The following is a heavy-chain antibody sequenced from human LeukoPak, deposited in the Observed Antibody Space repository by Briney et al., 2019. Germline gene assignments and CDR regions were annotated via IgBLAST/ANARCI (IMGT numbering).Heavy chain of an antibody. D-gene: IGHD3-22*01. CDR1: GFTVSSNY. Sequence: GGSLRLSCAASGFTVSSNYMSWVRQAPGKGLEWVSVIYSGGSTYYADSVKGRFTISRDSSKNTLYLQMNSLRAEDTAVYYCARGGVVVPFDYWGQGTLVTVSS. J-gene: IGHJ4*02. V-gene: IGHV3-53*01. CDR3: ARGGVVVPFDY. CDR2: IYSGGST.